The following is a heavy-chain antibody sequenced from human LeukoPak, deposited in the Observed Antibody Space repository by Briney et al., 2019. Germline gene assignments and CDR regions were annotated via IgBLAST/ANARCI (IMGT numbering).Heavy chain of an antibody. CDR1: RFTYSKYW. Sequence: GRSLRLSCAASRFTYSKYWMHCVRQGPGKGVVWVSRIRSDGTSTSYADSVKGRFTISRDNAKNTLYLQMSSLRAEDTAVYYCARGGDPVKYYAEYFQYWGQGTLVTVSS. V-gene: IGHV3-74*01. CDR3: ARGGDPVKYYAEYFQY. D-gene: IGHD2-21*02. CDR2: IRSDGTST. J-gene: IGHJ1*01.